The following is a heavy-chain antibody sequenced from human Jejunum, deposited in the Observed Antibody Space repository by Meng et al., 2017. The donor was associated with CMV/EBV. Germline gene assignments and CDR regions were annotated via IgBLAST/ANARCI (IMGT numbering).Heavy chain of an antibody. J-gene: IGHJ4*02. CDR3: ARGTGSYGHQFDY. CDR2: IYYSGTI. CDR1: SGSMSSSNYY. Sequence: LQTPEWSPATMNASETLSRTCIVCSGSMSSSNYYWGWTRQPPGKGLEWIGSIYYSGTIYYNPSLKSRGTISVDTSKSQFSLRLSSVTAADTAVYYCARGTGSYGHQFDYWGQGTLVTVSS. D-gene: IGHD5-18*01. V-gene: IGHV4-39*07.